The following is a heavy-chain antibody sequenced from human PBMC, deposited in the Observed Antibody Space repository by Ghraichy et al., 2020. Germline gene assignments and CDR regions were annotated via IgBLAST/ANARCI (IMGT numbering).Heavy chain of an antibody. Sequence: SETLSLTCTVSGDSISGDGYYWSWIRQHPGKGLEWVGYIYYTGISSYNPSLKSRLTMSIDTSNNQFSLRLRSVTAADTAVYYCARGRRMGTMRIFDFWGQGSLVTVSS. CDR3: ARGRRMGTMRIFDF. CDR1: GDSISGDGYY. CDR2: IYYTGIS. V-gene: IGHV4-31*03. J-gene: IGHJ4*02. D-gene: IGHD5-24*01.